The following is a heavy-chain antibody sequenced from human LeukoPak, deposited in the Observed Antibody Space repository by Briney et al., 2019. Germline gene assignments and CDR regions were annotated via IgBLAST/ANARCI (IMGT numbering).Heavy chain of an antibody. D-gene: IGHD6-6*01. J-gene: IGHJ4*02. Sequence: GSLRLSCAASGFTVSSNYMSWIRQPPGKGLEWIGEINYSGSTNYNPSLKSRVTISVDTSKNQFSLKLSSVTAADTAVYYCARGRLAARPFDYWGQGTLVTVSS. V-gene: IGHV4-34*01. CDR2: INYSGST. CDR1: GFTVSSNY. CDR3: ARGRLAARPFDY.